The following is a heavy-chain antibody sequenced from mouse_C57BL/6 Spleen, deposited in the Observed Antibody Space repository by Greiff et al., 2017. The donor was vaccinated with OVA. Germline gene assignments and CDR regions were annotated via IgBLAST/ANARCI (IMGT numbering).Heavy chain of an antibody. D-gene: IGHD2-3*01. V-gene: IGHV1-82*01. CDR1: GYAFSSSW. CDR3: ARRDDGYYYAMDY. J-gene: IGHJ4*01. CDR2: IYPGDGDT. Sequence: VQLQQSGPELVKPGASVKISCKASGYAFSSSWMNWVKQRPGKGLEWIGRIYPGDGDTNSNGKFKGKATLTADKSSSTAYMQLSSLTSEDSAVYFCARRDDGYYYAMDYWGQGTSVTVSS.